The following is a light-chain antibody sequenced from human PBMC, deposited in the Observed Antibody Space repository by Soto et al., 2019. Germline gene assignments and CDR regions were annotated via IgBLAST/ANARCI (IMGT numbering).Light chain of an antibody. CDR1: QSVSSSY. V-gene: IGKV3-20*01. Sequence: EIVLTQSPGTLSLSPGERATLSCRASQSVSSSYLGWYQQKPGQAPRLLIFGASNRATGIPDRFSGSGSGPDFTLTISRLEPEDFAVYYCQQYGSSPRTFGQGTRLEIK. CDR2: GAS. J-gene: IGKJ5*01. CDR3: QQYGSSPRT.